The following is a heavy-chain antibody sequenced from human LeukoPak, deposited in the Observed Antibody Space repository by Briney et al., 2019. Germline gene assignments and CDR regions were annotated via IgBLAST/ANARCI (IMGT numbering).Heavy chain of an antibody. CDR2: IYYSGTT. CDR1: GGSISSYY. CDR3: ARGVYIAAAQYGY. D-gene: IGHD6-13*01. J-gene: IGHJ4*02. Sequence: SEALSLPFPVSGGSISSYYWSWIRPPPGKGLEWIGYIYYSGTTNYNPSLKSRVTISVDTSKNQFSLKLSSVTAADTAVYYRARGVYIAAAQYGYWGQGTLVTVSS. V-gene: IGHV4-59*01.